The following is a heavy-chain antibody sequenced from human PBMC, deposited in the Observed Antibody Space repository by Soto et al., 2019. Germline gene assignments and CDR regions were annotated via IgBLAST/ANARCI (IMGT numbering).Heavy chain of an antibody. CDR1: GFNLSHPW. J-gene: IGHJ4*02. V-gene: IGHV3-15*01. Sequence: GGSLRLSCVASGFNLSHPWMTWVRQAAGKGLEWVGRIKSKTDGGTADYAAPVKGRATISRDDSKNTVYLQMNSLKTEDTAVYYCTAGIYYDILTGYHNVAYWGQGALVTVSS. D-gene: IGHD3-9*01. CDR3: TAGIYYDILTGYHNVAY. CDR2: IKSKTDGGTA.